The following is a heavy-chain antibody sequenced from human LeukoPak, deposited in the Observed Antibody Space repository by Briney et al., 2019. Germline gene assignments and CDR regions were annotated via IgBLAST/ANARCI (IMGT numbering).Heavy chain of an antibody. D-gene: IGHD5-18*01. CDR1: GGSFSGYY. Sequence: PSETLSLTCAVYGGSFSGYYWSWIRQPPGKGLEWIGEINHSGSTNYNPSLESRVTISVDTSKNQFSLKLSSVTAADTAVYYCARTVTNNSYGLWYFDYWGQGTLVTVSS. J-gene: IGHJ4*02. CDR3: ARTVTNNSYGLWYFDY. V-gene: IGHV4-34*01. CDR2: INHSGST.